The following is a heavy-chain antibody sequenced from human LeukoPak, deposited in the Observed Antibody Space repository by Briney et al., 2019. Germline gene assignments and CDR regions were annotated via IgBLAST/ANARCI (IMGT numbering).Heavy chain of an antibody. CDR2: INPSGGST. CDR1: GYTFTSYY. Sequence: ASVKVSCTASGYTFTSYYMHWVRQAPGQGLEWMGIINPSGGSTSYAQKFQGRVTMTRDMSTSTVYMELSSLRSEDTAVYYCARERGVDGSGLEYYYYYMDVWGKGTTVTVSS. J-gene: IGHJ6*03. V-gene: IGHV1-46*01. D-gene: IGHD3-10*01. CDR3: ARERGVDGSGLEYYYYYMDV.